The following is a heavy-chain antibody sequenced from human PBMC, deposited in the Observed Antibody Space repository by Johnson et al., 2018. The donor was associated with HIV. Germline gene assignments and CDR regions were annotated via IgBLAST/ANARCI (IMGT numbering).Heavy chain of an antibody. CDR1: GFTVSSNY. J-gene: IGHJ3*02. V-gene: IGHV3-66*02. CDR3: AKDISRLRLWAFDI. CDR2: IYSGGST. D-gene: IGHD4-17*01. Sequence: VQLVESGGGVVRPGGSLRLSCAASGFTVSSNYMSWVRQAPGKGLEWVSVIYSGGSTYYADSVKGRFTISRDNSKNTLYLQMNSLTAEDTAFYYCAKDISRLRLWAFDIWGQGTMVTVSS.